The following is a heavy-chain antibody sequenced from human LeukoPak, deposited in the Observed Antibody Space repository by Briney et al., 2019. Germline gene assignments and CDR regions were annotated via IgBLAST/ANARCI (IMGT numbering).Heavy chain of an antibody. Sequence: GGSLRLSCEGSGFTFSNYWMSWVRQAPGKGLEWVSAISGSGGSTYYADSVKGRFTISRDNSKNTLYLQMNSLRAEDTAVYYCAKDRGMTTVTGWFDPWGQGTLVTVSS. D-gene: IGHD4-17*01. CDR2: ISGSGGST. V-gene: IGHV3-23*01. CDR3: AKDRGMTTVTGWFDP. J-gene: IGHJ5*02. CDR1: GFTFSNYW.